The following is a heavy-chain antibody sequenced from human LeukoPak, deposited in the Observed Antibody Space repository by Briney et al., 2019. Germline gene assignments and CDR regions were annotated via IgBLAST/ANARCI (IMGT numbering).Heavy chain of an antibody. D-gene: IGHD2-15*01. V-gene: IGHV3-74*01. CDR2: INSDETTT. J-gene: IGHJ4*02. CDR1: GFTFSTYW. CDR3: TRSGYCSGGNCNSYSDS. Sequence: GTSLRLSCAASGFTFSTYWMHWVRQAPGKGLVWVSRINSDETTTRYADSVKGRFTISRDNAKSTLYLEMNSLRAEDTAVYYCTRSGYCSGGNCNSYSDSWGQGTLVTVSS.